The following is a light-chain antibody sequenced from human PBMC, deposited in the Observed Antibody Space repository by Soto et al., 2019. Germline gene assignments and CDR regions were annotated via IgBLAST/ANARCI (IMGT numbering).Light chain of an antibody. CDR1: QSIRNY. Sequence: DIQMTQSPSSLSASVGDRVTITCRASQSIRNYLNWYQQKPGKAPKLLIYSASSLQSGVPSRFSCSGIGTDFTLTISSLQPEDFATYYCQQSYSTLVTFGQGTKVEIK. V-gene: IGKV1-39*01. CDR2: SAS. J-gene: IGKJ1*01. CDR3: QQSYSTLVT.